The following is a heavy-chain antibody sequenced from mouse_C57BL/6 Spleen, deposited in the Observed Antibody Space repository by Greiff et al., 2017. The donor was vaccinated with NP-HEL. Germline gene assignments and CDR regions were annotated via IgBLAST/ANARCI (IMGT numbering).Heavy chain of an antibody. J-gene: IGHJ4*01. V-gene: IGHV2-6-1*01. CDR3: ARHETTVNYAMDY. CDR2: IWSDGST. D-gene: IGHD1-1*01. Sequence: VQLQQSGPGLVAPSQSLSITCTVSGFSLTSYGVHWVRQPPGKGLEWLVVIWSDGSTTYNSALKSRLSISKDNSKSQVFLKMNSLQTDDTAMYYCARHETTVNYAMDYWGQGTSVTVSS. CDR1: GFSLTSYG.